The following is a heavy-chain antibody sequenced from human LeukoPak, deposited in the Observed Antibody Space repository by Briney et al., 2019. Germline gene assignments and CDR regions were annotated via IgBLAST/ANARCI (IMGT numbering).Heavy chain of an antibody. CDR1: GYTFTSYG. CDR2: ISAYNGNT. CDR3: ARDPIVGATPLWFDP. V-gene: IGHV1-18*01. J-gene: IGHJ5*02. Sequence: ASVKVSCKASGYTFTSYGISWVRQAPGQGLEWMGWISAYNGNTNYAQKLQGRVTVTTDTSTSTAYMELRSLRSDDTAVYYCARDPIVGATPLWFDPWGQGTLVTVSS. D-gene: IGHD1-26*01.